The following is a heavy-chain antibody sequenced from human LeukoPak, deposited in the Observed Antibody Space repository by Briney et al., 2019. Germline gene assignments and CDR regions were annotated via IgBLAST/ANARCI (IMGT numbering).Heavy chain of an antibody. CDR2: IYYSGST. Sequence: SETLSLTCTVSGGSISSYYWSWIRQPPGKGLEWIGYIYYSGSTNYNPSLKSRVTISVDTSKNQFSLKLSSVTAADTAVHYCARGTTYAEYFQRWGQGTLVTVSS. D-gene: IGHD1-14*01. V-gene: IGHV4-59*01. J-gene: IGHJ1*01. CDR3: ARGTTYAEYFQR. CDR1: GGSISSYY.